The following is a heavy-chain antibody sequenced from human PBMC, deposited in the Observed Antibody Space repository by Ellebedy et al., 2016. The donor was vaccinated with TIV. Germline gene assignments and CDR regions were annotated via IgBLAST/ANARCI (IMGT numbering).Heavy chain of an antibody. CDR3: ARSVAGSPDY. Sequence: GESLKISXEASGFTFSDYYMRWIRQAPGKGLEWVSYITSSGTYTTYAHSVKGRFTISRDNAKNSLYLQMNSLTAEDTAVYYCARSVAGSPDYWGQGTLVTVSS. CDR1: GFTFSDYY. V-gene: IGHV3-11*03. J-gene: IGHJ4*02. D-gene: IGHD6-19*01. CDR2: ITSSGTYT.